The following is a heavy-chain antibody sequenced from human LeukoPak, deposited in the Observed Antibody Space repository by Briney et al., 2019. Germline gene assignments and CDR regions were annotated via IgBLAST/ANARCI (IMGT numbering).Heavy chain of an antibody. CDR1: GFTFSSYS. V-gene: IGHV3-21*01. CDR2: ISSSSSYI. D-gene: IGHD1-26*01. Sequence: GGSLRLSCAASGFTFSSYSMNWVRQAPGKGLEWVSSISSSSSYIYYADSVKGRFTISRDNAQNSLYLQMNSLRAEAAAVYYCARCRSGSGGDYWGQGTLVTVSS. J-gene: IGHJ4*02. CDR3: ARCRSGSGGDY.